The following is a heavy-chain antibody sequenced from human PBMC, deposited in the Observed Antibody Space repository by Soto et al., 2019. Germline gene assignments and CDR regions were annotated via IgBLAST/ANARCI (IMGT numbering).Heavy chain of an antibody. V-gene: IGHV3-23*01. CDR3: AKSRSYDDSSGYYFDY. CDR1: GFTFSSYA. J-gene: IGHJ4*02. Sequence: GGSLRLSXAASGFTFSSYAMSWVRQAPGKGLEWVSAISGSGGSTYYADSVKGRFTISRDNSKNTLYLQMNSLRAEDTAVYYCAKSRSYDDSSGYYFDYWGQGTLVTVSS. D-gene: IGHD3-22*01. CDR2: ISGSGGST.